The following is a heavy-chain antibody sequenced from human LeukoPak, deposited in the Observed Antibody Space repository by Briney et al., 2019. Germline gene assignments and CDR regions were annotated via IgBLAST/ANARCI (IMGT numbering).Heavy chain of an antibody. D-gene: IGHD6-19*01. CDR2: TNPNSGGT. Sequence: ASVKVSCKASGYTFTGYYMHWVRQAPGQGLEWMGWTNPNSGGTNYAQKFQGRVTMTRDTSISTAYMELSRLRSDDTAVYYCARVPSAAVARIYDYWGQGTLVTVSS. J-gene: IGHJ4*02. V-gene: IGHV1-2*02. CDR1: GYTFTGYY. CDR3: ARVPSAAVARIYDY.